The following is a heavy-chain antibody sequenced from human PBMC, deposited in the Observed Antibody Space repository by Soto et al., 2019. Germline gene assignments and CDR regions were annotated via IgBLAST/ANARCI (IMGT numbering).Heavy chain of an antibody. Sequence: GASVKVSCKASGVTFSSYAISWVRQAPGQGLEWMGGIIPIFGTANYAQKFQGRVTITADESTSTAYMELSSLRSEDTAVYYCASSLRSRGWFDPWGQGTLVTVSS. D-gene: IGHD3-3*01. V-gene: IGHV1-69*13. J-gene: IGHJ5*02. CDR2: IIPIFGTA. CDR1: GVTFSSYA. CDR3: ASSLRSRGWFDP.